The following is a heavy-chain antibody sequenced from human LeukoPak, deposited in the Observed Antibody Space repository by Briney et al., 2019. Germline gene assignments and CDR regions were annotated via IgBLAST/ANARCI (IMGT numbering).Heavy chain of an antibody. Sequence: SETLSLTCTVSGGSISSSSYYWGWIRPPPGKGLEWIGSIYYSGSTYYNPSLKSRVTISVDTSKNQFSLKLSSVTAADTAVYYCARDHGLGSWGQGTLVTVSS. CDR3: ARDHGLGS. V-gene: IGHV4-39*07. CDR2: IYYSGST. CDR1: GGSISSSSYY. J-gene: IGHJ4*02.